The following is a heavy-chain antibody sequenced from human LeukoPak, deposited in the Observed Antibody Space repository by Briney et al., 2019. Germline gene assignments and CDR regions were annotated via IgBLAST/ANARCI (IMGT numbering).Heavy chain of an antibody. CDR2: ISSSSSTI. J-gene: IGHJ4*02. Sequence: GGSLRLSCAASGFTFSSYSMNWVRQAPGKGLEWVSYISSSSSTISYANSVKGRFTISRDNTKNSLYLQMNSLRVEDAAVYYCTRRREYWGQGILVTVSS. CDR3: TRRREY. V-gene: IGHV3-48*04. CDR1: GFTFSSYS.